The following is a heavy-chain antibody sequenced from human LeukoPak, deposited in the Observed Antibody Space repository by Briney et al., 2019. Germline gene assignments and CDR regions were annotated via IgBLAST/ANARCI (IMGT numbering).Heavy chain of an antibody. CDR3: ARGTGSMVRGVFNWFDP. V-gene: IGHV4-34*01. CDR1: GGSFSGYY. CDR2: INHSGST. D-gene: IGHD3-10*01. J-gene: IGHJ5*02. Sequence: SETLSLTCAVYGGSFSGYYWSWIRQPPGKGLEWIGEINHSGSTNYNPSLKSRVTISVDTSKNQFSLKLSSVTAADTAVYYCARGTGSMVRGVFNWFDPWGQGTLVTVSS.